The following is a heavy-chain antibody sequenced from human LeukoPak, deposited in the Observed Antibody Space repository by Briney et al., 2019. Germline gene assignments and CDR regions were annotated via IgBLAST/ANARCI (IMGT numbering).Heavy chain of an antibody. Sequence: GGSLRLSCAASGFTFSSYWMHWVRQASGKGLVWVSRINTDGSSTSYADSVKGRFTISRDNAKNSLYLQMNSLRAEDMALYYCAKARYYDFWSGYDDAFDIWGQGTMVTVSS. J-gene: IGHJ3*02. V-gene: IGHV3-74*01. CDR3: AKARYYDFWSGYDDAFDI. D-gene: IGHD3-3*01. CDR2: INTDGSST. CDR1: GFTFSSYW.